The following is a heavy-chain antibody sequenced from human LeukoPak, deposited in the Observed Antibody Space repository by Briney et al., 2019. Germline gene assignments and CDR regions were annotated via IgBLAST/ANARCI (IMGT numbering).Heavy chain of an antibody. CDR2: CGRST. D-gene: IGHD3-10*01. CDR1: GGSVSSYY. CDR3: AGYASGTMRDY. Sequence: SETLSLTCTVSGGSVSSYYWDWIRQPPGKGLEWIGSCGRSTYYNPSLKSRVTVSVDTSKNQFSLKLSSVTAADTALYYCAGYASGTMRDYWGQGAVVTVSS. V-gene: IGHV4-39*01. J-gene: IGHJ4*02.